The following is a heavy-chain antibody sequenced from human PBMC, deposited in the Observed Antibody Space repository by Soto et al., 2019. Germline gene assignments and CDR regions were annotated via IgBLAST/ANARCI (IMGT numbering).Heavy chain of an antibody. D-gene: IGHD3-22*01. V-gene: IGHV4-30-4*01. J-gene: IGHJ4*02. Sequence: SETLSLTCTVSGGSISSGDYYWSWIRQPPGKGLEWIGYIYYTGSSDYNPSLKSRVIISVDTSKNQLSLKLSSVTAADTAIYYCARDRLRGYDSSGFYSWGQGTMVTVS. CDR1: GGSISSGDYY. CDR3: ARDRLRGYDSSGFYS. CDR2: IYYTGSS.